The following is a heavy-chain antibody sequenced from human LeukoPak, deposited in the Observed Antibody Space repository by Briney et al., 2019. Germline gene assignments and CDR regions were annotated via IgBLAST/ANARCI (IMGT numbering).Heavy chain of an antibody. CDR1: GGSISSYY. V-gene: IGHV4-59*01. Sequence: SETLSLTCTVSGGSISSYYWSWIRQPPGKGLGWIGYIYYSGSTNYNPSLKSRVTISVDTSKNQFSLKLSSVTAADTAVYYCARDRGRYCSSTSCLYYYYYMDVWGKGTTVTVSS. D-gene: IGHD2-2*01. CDR2: IYYSGST. CDR3: ARDRGRYCSSTSCLYYYYYMDV. J-gene: IGHJ6*03.